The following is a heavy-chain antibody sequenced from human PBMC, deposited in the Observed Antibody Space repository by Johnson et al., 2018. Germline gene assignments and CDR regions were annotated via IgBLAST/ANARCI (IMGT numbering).Heavy chain of an antibody. CDR1: GGTFSSYA. J-gene: IGHJ3*02. D-gene: IGHD1-26*01. CDR3: ARDFVGATAQWAFDI. V-gene: IGHV1-69*01. Sequence: QVQLVQAGAEVKKPGSSVKVSCKASGGTFSSYAISWVRQAPGQGLEWMGGIIPIFGTANYAQKFQGRVTITEDESTGTAYMERSSLRSEETAVYYCARDFVGATAQWAFDIWGQGTMVTVSS. CDR2: IIPIFGTA.